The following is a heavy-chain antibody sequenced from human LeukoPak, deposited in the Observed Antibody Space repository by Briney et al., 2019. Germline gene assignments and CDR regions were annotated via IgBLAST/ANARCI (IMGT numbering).Heavy chain of an antibody. D-gene: IGHD2-15*01. CDR2: IYYSGST. CDR3: AGNHCSGGSCYSGWFDP. CDR1: GGSISNYF. J-gene: IGHJ5*02. Sequence: SETLSLTYTVSGGSISNYFWSWIRQPPGKGLEWIGYIYYSGSTNYNPSLKSRVTISVDTSKNQFSLKLSSVTAADTAVYYCAGNHCSGGSCYSGWFDPWGQGTLVTVSS. V-gene: IGHV4-59*08.